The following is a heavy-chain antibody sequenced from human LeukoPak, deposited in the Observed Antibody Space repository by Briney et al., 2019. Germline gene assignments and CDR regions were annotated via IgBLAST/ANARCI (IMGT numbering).Heavy chain of an antibody. CDR3: ARDPSSWYSDYFDY. Sequence: SQTLSLTCVISGDSVSSNSVAWNWIRQSPSRGLEWLGRTYYRSKWYNDYAVSVKSRININPDTSKNQFSLQLNSVTPEDTAVYYCARDPSSWYSDYFDYWGQGTLVTVSS. D-gene: IGHD6-13*01. CDR2: TYYRSKWYN. V-gene: IGHV6-1*01. CDR1: GDSVSSNSVA. J-gene: IGHJ4*02.